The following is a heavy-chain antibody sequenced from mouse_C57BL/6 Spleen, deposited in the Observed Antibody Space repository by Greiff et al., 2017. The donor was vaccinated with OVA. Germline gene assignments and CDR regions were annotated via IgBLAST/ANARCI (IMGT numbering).Heavy chain of an antibody. CDR3: AREVLYYDGSSYVYYYAMDY. CDR2: INPSNGGT. J-gene: IGHJ4*01. CDR1: GYTFTSYW. V-gene: IGHV1-53*01. D-gene: IGHD1-1*01. Sequence: QVQLQQPGTELVKPGASVKLSCKASGYTFTSYWMHWVKQRPGQGLEWIGNINPSNGGTNYNEKFKSKATLTVDKSSSTAYMQLSSLTSEDSAVYYCAREVLYYDGSSYVYYYAMDYWGQGTSVTVSS.